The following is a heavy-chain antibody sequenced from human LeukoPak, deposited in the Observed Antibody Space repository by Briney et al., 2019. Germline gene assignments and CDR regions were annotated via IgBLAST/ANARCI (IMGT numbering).Heavy chain of an antibody. D-gene: IGHD5-24*01. CDR2: ISSSSSYI. J-gene: IGHJ3*02. CDR1: GFTFSSYS. CDR3: ALEMATIEGAFDI. V-gene: IGHV3-21*01. Sequence: KTGGSLRLSCAASGFTFSSYSMTWVRQAPGKGLEWVSSISSSSSYIYYADSVKGRFTISRDNAKNSLYLQMNSLRAEDTAVYYCALEMATIEGAFDIWGQGTMVTVSS.